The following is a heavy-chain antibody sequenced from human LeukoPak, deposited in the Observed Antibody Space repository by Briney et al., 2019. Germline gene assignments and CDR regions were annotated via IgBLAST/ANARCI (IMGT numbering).Heavy chain of an antibody. Sequence: SGGSLRLSCAASGFTFSIYGMHWVRQAPGKGLEWVAVIWYDGNNKYYADSVKGRFTISRDNSKNTLYLQMNSLRAEDTAVYYCAKDRLTGTAINDDALDIWGQGTMVTVSS. J-gene: IGHJ3*02. CDR2: IWYDGNNK. CDR3: AKDRLTGTAINDDALDI. D-gene: IGHD1-7*01. V-gene: IGHV3-33*06. CDR1: GFTFSIYG.